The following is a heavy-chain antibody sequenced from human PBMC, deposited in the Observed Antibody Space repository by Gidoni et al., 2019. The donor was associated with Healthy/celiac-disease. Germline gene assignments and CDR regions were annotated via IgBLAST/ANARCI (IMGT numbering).Heavy chain of an antibody. CDR1: GFTCSRYA. D-gene: IGHD2-2*01. CDR2: ISYDGSNK. Sequence: QVQLVESGGGVVQPGRSLRLSCAASGFTCSRYAMPWVRQAPGKGLEWVAVISYDGSNKYSADSVKVRFTISRDNSNNTLYLQMNSLRAEDTAVYYCARDLRGPSVGCSSTSCYAMDVWGQGTTVTVSS. J-gene: IGHJ6*02. V-gene: IGHV3-30-3*01. CDR3: ARDLRGPSVGCSSTSCYAMDV.